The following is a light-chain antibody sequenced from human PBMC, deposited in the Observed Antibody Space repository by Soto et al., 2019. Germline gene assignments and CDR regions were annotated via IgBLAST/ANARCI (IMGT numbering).Light chain of an antibody. J-gene: IGKJ1*01. CDR2: AAS. CDR3: QQSYNTPRT. Sequence: DIQMTQSPSSLSASVGDRVTITCRASQSISSYLNWYRQKPGKAPELLIYAASSLQSGVPSRFSGSGSGTDFTLTISSLQPEDFATYYCQQSYNTPRTLGQGTKVEIK. V-gene: IGKV1-39*01. CDR1: QSISSY.